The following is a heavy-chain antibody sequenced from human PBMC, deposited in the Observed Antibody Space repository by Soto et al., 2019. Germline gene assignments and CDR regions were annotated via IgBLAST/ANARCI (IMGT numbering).Heavy chain of an antibody. D-gene: IGHD6-6*01. V-gene: IGHV2-5*01. CDR1: GFSLSTSGVS. CDR3: AHRGHYSSSSLDY. Sequence: SGPTLVNPTQTLTLTCTFSGFSLSTSGVSVGWIRQPPGKALEWLALIYWNDDKRYSPSLKSRLTITKDTSTNQVVLRLTNMDPVDTATYYCAHRGHYSSSSLDYRGQGTPVTVS. CDR2: IYWNDDK. J-gene: IGHJ4*02.